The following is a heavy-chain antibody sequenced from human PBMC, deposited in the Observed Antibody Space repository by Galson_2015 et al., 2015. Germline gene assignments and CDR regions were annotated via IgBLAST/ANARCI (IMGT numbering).Heavy chain of an antibody. V-gene: IGHV3-72*01. CDR1: GFTFSDQY. CDR3: TLWSGQTPNYYMDV. J-gene: IGHJ6*03. CDR2: TRNRANSYTT. Sequence: SLRLSCAASGFTFSDQYMDWVRQAPGKGLEWVGRTRNRANSYTTEYAASVKGRFTMSRDDSKNSLYLQMNSLETGDTAVYYCTLWSGQTPNYYMDVWGKGTTVIVSS. D-gene: IGHD3-3*01.